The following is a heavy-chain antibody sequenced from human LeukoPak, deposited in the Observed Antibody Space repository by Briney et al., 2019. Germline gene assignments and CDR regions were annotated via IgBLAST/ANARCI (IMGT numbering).Heavy chain of an antibody. CDR2: ISGSGDGT. V-gene: IGHV3-23*01. D-gene: IGHD2-21*01. CDR3: AKDVWFSGLSDY. J-gene: IGHJ4*02. Sequence: GGSLRLSCAASGFTFSSYAMNWVRQAPGKGLEWVSAISGSGDGTYYTDSVKGRFTVSRYNSRNTLYLQMNSLRAEDTAVCYCAKDVWFSGLSDYWGQGTLVTVSS. CDR1: GFTFSSYA.